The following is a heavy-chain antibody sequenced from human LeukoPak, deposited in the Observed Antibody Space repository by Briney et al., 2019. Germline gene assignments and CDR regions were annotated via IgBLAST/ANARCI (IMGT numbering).Heavy chain of an antibody. J-gene: IGHJ4*02. V-gene: IGHV1-8*01. Sequence: GASVKVSCKASGYTFNEYYIHWVRQAPGQGLEWMGWMNPNSGNTGYAQKFQGRVTMTRNTSISTAYMELSSLRSEDTAVYYCARGRYGYSSSWYVYWGQGTLVTVSS. CDR3: ARGRYGYSSSWYVY. CDR1: GYTFNEYY. D-gene: IGHD6-13*01. CDR2: MNPNSGNT.